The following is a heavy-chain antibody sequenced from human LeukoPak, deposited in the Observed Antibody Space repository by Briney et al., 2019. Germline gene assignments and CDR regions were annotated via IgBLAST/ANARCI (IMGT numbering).Heavy chain of an antibody. CDR2: IYHSGST. J-gene: IGHJ5*02. Sequence: PSETLSLTCAVSGYSISSGYHWGWIRQPPGKGLEWIGSIYHSGSTYYNPSLKSRVTISVDMSKNQFSVKLNSVTAADTAVYYCARVWAGAAAGTVPDHWGQGTLVTVSS. V-gene: IGHV4-38-2*01. CDR3: ARVWAGAAAGTVPDH. CDR1: GYSISSGYH. D-gene: IGHD6-13*01.